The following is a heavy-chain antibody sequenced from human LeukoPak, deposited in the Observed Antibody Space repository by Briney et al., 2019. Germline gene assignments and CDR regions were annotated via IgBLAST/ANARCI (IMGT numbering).Heavy chain of an antibody. Sequence: SETLSLTCSVSGGSISSSSSYWGRIRQPPGKGLEWIGSIYYSGSSFDNPALKSRVTISVDTSKNQFSLKLSSVTAADTAVYYCASYYYDSSGFDYWGQGTLVTVSS. CDR2: IYYSGSS. V-gene: IGHV4-39*01. CDR1: GGSISSSSSY. J-gene: IGHJ4*02. D-gene: IGHD3-22*01. CDR3: ASYYYDSSGFDY.